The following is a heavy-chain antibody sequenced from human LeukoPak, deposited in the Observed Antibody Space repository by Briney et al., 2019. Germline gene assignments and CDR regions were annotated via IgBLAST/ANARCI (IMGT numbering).Heavy chain of an antibody. D-gene: IGHD4-17*01. CDR3: ARGPYGDYVDALDY. CDR2: ISDSSGTI. J-gene: IGHJ4*02. Sequence: QTGGSLRLSCAASGFTFNTYSMNWVRQAPGKGLEWVSYISDSSGTIYYADSVKGRFTISRDNDKNSLYLQMNSLRAEDTAVYYCARGPYGDYVDALDYWGQGTLVTVSS. CDR1: GFTFNTYS. V-gene: IGHV3-48*01.